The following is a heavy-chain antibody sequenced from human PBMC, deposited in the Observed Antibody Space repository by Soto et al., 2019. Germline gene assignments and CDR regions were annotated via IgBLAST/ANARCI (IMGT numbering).Heavy chain of an antibody. D-gene: IGHD3-3*01. CDR3: ARGRGRITIFGVVVNYFGY. CDR1: GGSFSGYY. Sequence: SETLSLTCAVYGGSFSGYYWSWIRQPPGKGLEWIGEINHSGSTNYNPSLKSRVTISVDTSKNQFSLKLSSVTAADTAVYYCARGRGRITIFGVVVNYFGYWGQGALVTVSS. J-gene: IGHJ4*02. V-gene: IGHV4-34*01. CDR2: INHSGST.